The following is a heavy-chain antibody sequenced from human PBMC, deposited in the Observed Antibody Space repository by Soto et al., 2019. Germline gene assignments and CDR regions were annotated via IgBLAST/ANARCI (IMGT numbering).Heavy chain of an antibody. D-gene: IGHD2-15*01. CDR2: INHSGST. J-gene: IGHJ4*02. Sequence: QVQLQQWGAGLLKPSETLSLTCAVYGGSFSGYYWSWIRQPPGKGLEWIGEINHSGSTNYNPSLKSRVTISVDMSKNQFSLKLSSVTAADTAVYYCARGPGYCSGGSCANDYWGQGTLVTVSS. V-gene: IGHV4-34*01. CDR3: ARGPGYCSGGSCANDY. CDR1: GGSFSGYY.